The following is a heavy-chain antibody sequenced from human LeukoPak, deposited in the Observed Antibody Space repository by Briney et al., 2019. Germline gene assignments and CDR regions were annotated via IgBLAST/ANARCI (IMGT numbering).Heavy chain of an antibody. CDR2: ISSSSSYI. V-gene: IGHV3-21*01. J-gene: IGHJ4*02. Sequence: PGGSLRLSCAASGFTFSSYSMNWVRQAPGKGLEWVSSISSSSSYIYYADSVKGRFTISRDNAKNSLYLQMSSLRAEDTAVYYCARARYSSSWPVGFDYWGQGTLVTVSS. CDR1: GFTFSSYS. D-gene: IGHD6-13*01. CDR3: ARARYSSSWPVGFDY.